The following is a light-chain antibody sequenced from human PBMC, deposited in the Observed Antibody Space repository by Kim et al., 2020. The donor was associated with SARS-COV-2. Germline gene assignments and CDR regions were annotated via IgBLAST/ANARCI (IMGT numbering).Light chain of an antibody. Sequence: LSPGERATLSCRASQSVSSGLAWYQQRPGQAPRLLIYAASTRATGTPARFSGSGSGTEFTLTISSLQSEDFAVYYCQQYTIWPPYTFGQGTKLEI. CDR2: AAS. V-gene: IGKV3-15*01. CDR1: QSVSSG. J-gene: IGKJ2*01. CDR3: QQYTIWPPYT.